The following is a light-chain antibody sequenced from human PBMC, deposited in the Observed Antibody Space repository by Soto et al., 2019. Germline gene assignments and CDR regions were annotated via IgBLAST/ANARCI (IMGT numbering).Light chain of an antibody. CDR2: DAS. V-gene: IGKV3-11*01. Sequence: EIVLTQSPATLSLSPGERATLSCRASQSVSSYLAWYQQKPGQAPRLLIYDASNRATGIPARFSGSGSGTDFTLTINSLAPEDFAVYYCQQRSNWQTFGQGTKLEIK. CDR1: QSVSSY. J-gene: IGKJ2*01. CDR3: QQRSNWQT.